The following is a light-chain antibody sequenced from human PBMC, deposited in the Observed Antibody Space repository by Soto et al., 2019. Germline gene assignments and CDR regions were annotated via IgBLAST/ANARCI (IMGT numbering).Light chain of an antibody. CDR2: SNN. Sequence: QSVLTQPPSASGTPGQRVTISCSGSNSNIGSNTVTWYQQLPGTAPILLIYSNNQRSSGVPDRFSGSRSGTSGSLAISGLQSEAEADYYCATWDDRLNGYVFGSGTKLTVL. V-gene: IGLV1-44*01. J-gene: IGLJ1*01. CDR1: NSNIGSNT. CDR3: ATWDDRLNGYV.